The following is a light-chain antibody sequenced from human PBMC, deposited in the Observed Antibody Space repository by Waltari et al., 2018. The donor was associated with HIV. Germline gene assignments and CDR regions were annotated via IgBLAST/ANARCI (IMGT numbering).Light chain of an antibody. Sequence: QSALTQPASLSGSPGQSITIPCSGFRRDIGDYNNVSWYQQYQGKVPKLIIYDVKYRPSVVSNRFSGSKSDSAAFLNISVLQTEDEAVYHCCSYTSGSTHVFGTGTEVTVL. CDR1: RRDIGDYNN. CDR3: CSYTSGSTHV. V-gene: IGLV2-14*03. CDR2: DVK. J-gene: IGLJ1*01.